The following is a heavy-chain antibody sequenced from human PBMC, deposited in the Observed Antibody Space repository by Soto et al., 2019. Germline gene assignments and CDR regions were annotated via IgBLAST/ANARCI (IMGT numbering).Heavy chain of an antibody. D-gene: IGHD3-22*01. CDR3: ARRGSSGYFEAGNWFDP. J-gene: IGHJ5*02. CDR1: GGSFSGYY. Sequence: QVQLQQWGAGLLKPSETLSLTCAVYGGSFSGYYWSWIRQPPGQGLEWMGEINHSGSTNYYPYLKSRVTISVDASTNQFSMELSTVTAADTAVYYCARRGSSGYFEAGNWFDPWGQGTLVTVSS. V-gene: IGHV4-34*01. CDR2: INHSGST.